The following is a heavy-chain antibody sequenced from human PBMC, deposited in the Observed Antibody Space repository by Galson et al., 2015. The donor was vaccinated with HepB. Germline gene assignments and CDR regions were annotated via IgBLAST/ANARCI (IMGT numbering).Heavy chain of an antibody. CDR3: AKDESSGYCLDY. J-gene: IGHJ4*02. CDR1: GFTFSSYG. V-gene: IGHV3-30*18. Sequence: SLRLSCAASGFTFSSYGMHWVRQAPGKGLEWVAVISYDGSNKYYADSVKGRLTISRDNSKNTLYLQMNSLRAEDTAVYYCAKDESSGYCLDYWGQGTLVTVSS. CDR2: ISYDGSNK. D-gene: IGHD3-22*01.